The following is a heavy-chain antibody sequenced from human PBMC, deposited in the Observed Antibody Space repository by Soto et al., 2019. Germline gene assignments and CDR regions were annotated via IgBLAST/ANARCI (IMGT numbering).Heavy chain of an antibody. D-gene: IGHD3-3*01. Sequence: PGGSLRLSCAASGFTFSSYGMHWVRQAPGKGLEWVAVIWYDGSNKYYADSVKGRFTISRDNAKNSLYLQMNSLRAADTAVYYCARTHALLERLPPPYYFYMDVWGKGTTVTVSS. J-gene: IGHJ6*03. V-gene: IGHV3-33*01. CDR1: GFTFSSYG. CDR3: ARTHALLERLPPPYYFYMDV. CDR2: IWYDGSNK.